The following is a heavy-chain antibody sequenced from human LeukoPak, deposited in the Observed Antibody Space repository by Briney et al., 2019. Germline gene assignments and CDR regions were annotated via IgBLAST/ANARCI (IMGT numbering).Heavy chain of an antibody. J-gene: IGHJ4*02. Sequence: ASVKVSCKASGGTFSNYGISWVRQAPGQGLEWMGGIIPIFGTANYAQKFQGRVTLTADKSTSTAYMELSSLRSEDTAVYYCASSILSRYFDWLRPFDYWGQGTLVTVSS. D-gene: IGHD3-9*01. CDR3: ASSILSRYFDWLRPFDY. V-gene: IGHV1-69*06. CDR1: GGTFSNYG. CDR2: IIPIFGTA.